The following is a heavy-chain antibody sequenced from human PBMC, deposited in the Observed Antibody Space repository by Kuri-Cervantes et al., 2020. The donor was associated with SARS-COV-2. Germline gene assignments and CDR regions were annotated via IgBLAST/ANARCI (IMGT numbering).Heavy chain of an antibody. CDR1: GFTFSSYG. Sequence: GESLKISCAASGFTFSSYGIHWVRQAPGKGLEWVAVISYDGSNKYYADSVKGRFTISRDNSKNTLYLQMNSLRAEDTAVYYCAKDPGDGYFDYWGQGTLVTVSS. CDR2: ISYDGSNK. CDR3: AKDPGDGYFDY. V-gene: IGHV3-30*18. J-gene: IGHJ4*02. D-gene: IGHD5-24*01.